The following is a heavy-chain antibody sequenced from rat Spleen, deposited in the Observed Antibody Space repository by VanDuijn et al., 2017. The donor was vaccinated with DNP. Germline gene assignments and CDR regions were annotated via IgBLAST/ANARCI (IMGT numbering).Heavy chain of an antibody. J-gene: IGHJ3*01. CDR3: TTGLGLAY. CDR1: GFTFSTYW. V-gene: IGHV5-58*01. D-gene: IGHD1-7*01. CDR2: INADGGAT. Sequence: EVQLVETGGDLVPPGRSLKLSCVASGFTFSTYWMYWIRQAPGKGLEWIAAINADGGATYYPDSVRGRFTFSRDNAENTVYLQMNSLRSEDTATYYCTTGLGLAYWGQGTLVTVSS.